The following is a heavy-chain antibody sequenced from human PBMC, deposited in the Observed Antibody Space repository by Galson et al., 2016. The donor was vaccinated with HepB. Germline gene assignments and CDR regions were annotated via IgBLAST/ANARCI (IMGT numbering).Heavy chain of an antibody. CDR3: VKVGGAGYFDP. J-gene: IGHJ5*02. V-gene: IGHV4-59*01. D-gene: IGHD1-26*01. CDR2: IYYDGST. CDR1: GGSFSSYY. Sequence: ETLSLTCTVSGGSFSSYYWSWIRQPPGKRLEWIGYIYYDGSTDYNPSLRSRVTMSVDTSKNQFSLKLSSVTAADTAVYYCVKVGGAGYFDPWGQGTLVTVSS.